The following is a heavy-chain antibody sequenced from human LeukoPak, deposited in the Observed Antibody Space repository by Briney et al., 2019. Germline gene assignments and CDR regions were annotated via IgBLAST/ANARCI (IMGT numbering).Heavy chain of an antibody. CDR1: GFTFSDYY. J-gene: IGHJ3*02. CDR2: ISSSSSYT. CDR3: ARVLLTTDAFDI. V-gene: IGHV3-11*05. Sequence: GGSLRLSCAASGFTFSDYYMSCIRQAPGKGLEWVSYISSSSSYTNYADSVKGRFTISRDNAKNSLYLQMNSLRAEDTAVYYCARVLLTTDAFDIWGQGTMVTVSS. D-gene: IGHD1-1*01.